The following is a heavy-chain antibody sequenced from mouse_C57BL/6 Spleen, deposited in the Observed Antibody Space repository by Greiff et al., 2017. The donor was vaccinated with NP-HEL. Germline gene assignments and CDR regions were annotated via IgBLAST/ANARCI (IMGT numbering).Heavy chain of an antibody. CDR3: ARSDYGSSYEYYFDY. J-gene: IGHJ2*01. CDR1: GYTFTSYW. Sequence: QVQLKQPGAELVKPGASVKLSCKASGYTFTSYWMHWVKQRPGQGLEWIGMIHPNSGSTNYNEKFKSKATLTVDKSSSTAYMQLSSLTSEDSAVYYCARSDYGSSYEYYFDYWGQGTTLTVSS. V-gene: IGHV1-64*01. D-gene: IGHD1-1*01. CDR2: IHPNSGST.